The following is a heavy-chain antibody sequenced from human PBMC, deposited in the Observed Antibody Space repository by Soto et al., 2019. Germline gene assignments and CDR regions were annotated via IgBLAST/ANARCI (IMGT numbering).Heavy chain of an antibody. V-gene: IGHV1-3*05. CDR3: AGEQWLGVDY. CDR2: INAGNGNT. Sequence: QVQLVQSGAEEKKPGASVKVSCKASGYTFTKYAMHWVRQAPGQSLEWMGWINAGNGNTKYSQKFQGRVTITRDTSASTAYMELSSVRSEDTAVYYCAGEQWLGVDYWGQGTLVTVSS. J-gene: IGHJ4*02. CDR1: GYTFTKYA. D-gene: IGHD6-19*01.